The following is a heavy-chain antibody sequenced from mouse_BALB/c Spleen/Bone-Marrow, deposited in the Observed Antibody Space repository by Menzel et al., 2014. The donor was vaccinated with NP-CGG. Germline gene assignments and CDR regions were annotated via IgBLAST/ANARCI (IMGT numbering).Heavy chain of an antibody. CDR1: GDNFTSYW. CDR2: IYPGRGST. V-gene: IGHV1-55*01. J-gene: IGHJ3*01. CDR3: ARFSQLGLLAY. D-gene: IGHD3-1*01. Sequence: VQLQQSGAELVKPGASVKLSCKASGDNFTSYWINWVKLRPGQGLEWIGDIYPGRGSTNYNEKFKSKATLTVDTSSSTAYMQLSSLASEDSALYYCARFSQLGLLAYWGQGTLVTVSA.